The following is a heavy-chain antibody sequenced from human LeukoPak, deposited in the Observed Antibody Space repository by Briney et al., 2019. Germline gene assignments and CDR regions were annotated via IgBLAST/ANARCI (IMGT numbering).Heavy chain of an antibody. Sequence: SETLSLTCTVSGGSISSYDWGWIRQPAGKGLEGIGRIYTSGSTNYNPSLKSRVTMSVDTSKNQFSLYLSSVTAADTAVYYCARIPSGSYNQYDYWGQGTLVTVSS. J-gene: IGHJ4*02. CDR1: GGSISSYD. V-gene: IGHV4-4*07. D-gene: IGHD1-26*01. CDR2: IYTSGST. CDR3: ARIPSGSYNQYDY.